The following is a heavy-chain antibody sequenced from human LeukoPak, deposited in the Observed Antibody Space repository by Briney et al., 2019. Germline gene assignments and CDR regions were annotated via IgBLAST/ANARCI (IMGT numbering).Heavy chain of an antibody. CDR1: GESFSGYY. CDR3: ARAGPYYGSGSYYNWFDP. J-gene: IGHJ5*02. V-gene: IGHV4-34*01. D-gene: IGHD3-10*01. CDR2: INHSGAT. Sequence: SETLSLTCAVYGESFSGYYWSWIRQPPGKGLEWIGEINHSGATNYNPSLKSRVTISVDTSKNQFSLKLSSVTAADTAVYYCARAGPYYGSGSYYNWFDPWGQGTLVTVSS.